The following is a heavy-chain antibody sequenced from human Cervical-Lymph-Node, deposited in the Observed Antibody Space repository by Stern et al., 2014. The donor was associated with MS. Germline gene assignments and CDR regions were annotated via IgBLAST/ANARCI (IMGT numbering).Heavy chain of an antibody. D-gene: IGHD6-13*01. J-gene: IGHJ1*01. V-gene: IGHV1-46*01. CDR3: ARDIAAAGRKWYGYFQH. Sequence: QLVQSGAEVKKPGASVKVSCKASGYTFTSYYMHWVRQAPGQGLEWMGIINPSGGSTSYAQKFQGRVTMTRDTSTSTVYMELSSLRSEDTAVYYCARDIAAAGRKWYGYFQHWGQGTLVTVSS. CDR1: GYTFTSYY. CDR2: INPSGGST.